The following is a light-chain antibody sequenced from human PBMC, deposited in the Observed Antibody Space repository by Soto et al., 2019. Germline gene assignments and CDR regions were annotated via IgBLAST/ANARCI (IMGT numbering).Light chain of an antibody. CDR1: SSDIGAYNY. Sequence: QSVLTQPASVSGSPGQSITISCTGTSSDIGAYNYVSWYQQHPGKAPKLIFYEVSNRPSGVSDRFSGSKSGNTASLTISGLQAEDEADYYCSSYRGTDTWVFGGGTKVTVL. J-gene: IGLJ3*02. CDR2: EVS. CDR3: SSYRGTDTWV. V-gene: IGLV2-14*01.